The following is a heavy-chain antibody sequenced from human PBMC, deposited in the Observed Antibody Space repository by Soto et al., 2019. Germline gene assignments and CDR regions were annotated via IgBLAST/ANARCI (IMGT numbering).Heavy chain of an antibody. CDR1: GFSLSTSGVG. CDR3: AHSRPPRLLDY. CDR2: LYWDDDK. Sequence: QITLKESGPTLVKPTQTLTLTCTFSGFSLSTSGVGVGWIRQPPGKALEWLALLYWDDDKRYSPSLKSRLTITKDTSKDQVVLTRTNMDPVDTATYYCAHSRPPRLLDYWGQGTLVTVSS. D-gene: IGHD6-6*01. V-gene: IGHV2-5*02. J-gene: IGHJ4*02.